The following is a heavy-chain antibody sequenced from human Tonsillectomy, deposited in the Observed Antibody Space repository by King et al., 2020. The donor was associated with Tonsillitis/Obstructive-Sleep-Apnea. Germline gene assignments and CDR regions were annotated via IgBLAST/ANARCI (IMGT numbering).Heavy chain of an antibody. CDR3: ARDPGDYGSGRGSFDY. J-gene: IGHJ4*02. D-gene: IGHD3-10*01. V-gene: IGHV3-30*04. Sequence: VQLVESGGGVVQPGRSLRLSCAASGFTFSSYAMQWVRQAPGKGLEWVAAISYDGSNKYYADSVKGRFTISRDNSKNTLYLEMNSLRVEDTAVYYCARDPGDYGSGRGSFDYWGQGTLVTVSS. CDR2: ISYDGSNK. CDR1: GFTFSSYA.